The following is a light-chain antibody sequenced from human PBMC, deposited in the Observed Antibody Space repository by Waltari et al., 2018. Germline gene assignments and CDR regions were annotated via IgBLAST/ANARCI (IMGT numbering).Light chain of an antibody. CDR1: SSNIGTNY. CDR2: RSN. CDR3: AAWDDSLSGPGV. J-gene: IGLJ3*02. Sequence: QSVLTQPPSASGTPGQRVTISCSGSSSNIGTNYVYWYQQVPGTAPKLLMYRSNQRPSGGPDRLSGSKSGTSASLAISGLRSEDEADFYCAAWDDSLSGPGVFGGGTKLTVL. V-gene: IGLV1-47*01.